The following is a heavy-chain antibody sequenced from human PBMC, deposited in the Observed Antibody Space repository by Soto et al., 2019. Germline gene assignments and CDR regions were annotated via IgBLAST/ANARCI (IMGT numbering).Heavy chain of an antibody. Sequence: EVQLVESGGGLIQAGGSLRLSCAASGFTVRTNDMSWVRQAPGKGLEWIALIHRVENSKYSDSTYYADSVRDRFTISRDNSKNTVYLQMNDLSAEDTAMYYCARDGSGPFDYWGQGSLVTVSS. CDR3: ARDGSGPFDY. CDR2: IHRVENSKYSDST. CDR1: GFTVRTND. D-gene: IGHD6-19*01. V-gene: IGHV3-66*01. J-gene: IGHJ4*02.